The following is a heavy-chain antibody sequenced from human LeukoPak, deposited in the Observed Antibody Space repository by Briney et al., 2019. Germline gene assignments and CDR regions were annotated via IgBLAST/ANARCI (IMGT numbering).Heavy chain of an antibody. CDR1: GGSISSYY. Sequence: SETLSLTCTVSGGSISSYYWSWIRQPPGKGLECIGYIYYSGSTNYNPSLKSRVTISVDTSKNQFSLKLSSVTAADTAVYYCARGFGDYYYFDYWGQGTLVTVSS. CDR2: IYYSGST. CDR3: ARGFGDYYYFDY. J-gene: IGHJ4*02. V-gene: IGHV4-59*01. D-gene: IGHD2-21*01.